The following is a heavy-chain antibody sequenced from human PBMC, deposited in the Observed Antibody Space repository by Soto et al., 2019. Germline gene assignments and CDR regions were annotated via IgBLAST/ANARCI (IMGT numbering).Heavy chain of an antibody. D-gene: IGHD1-7*01. V-gene: IGHV1-3*01. J-gene: IGHJ4*01. Sequence: GASVKVSCKTSGYTFSMHAIHWVRQAPGQGLEWMGWINAGNGDTKYSEKFQDRVAITRDAHASAANMEVRSLRSEDTAIYYCARDEGGWNSIEGGFVKFILDYWG. CDR2: INAGNGDT. CDR3: ARDEGGWNSIEGGFVKFILDY. CDR1: GYTFSMHA.